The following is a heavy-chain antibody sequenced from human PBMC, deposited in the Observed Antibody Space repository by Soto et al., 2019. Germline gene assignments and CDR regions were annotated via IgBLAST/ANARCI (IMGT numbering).Heavy chain of an antibody. Sequence: QVQLVESGGGVVQPGRSLRLSCAACGFTFSSYGLHWVRQAPGKGLEWVAVIWYDGRSKYYADSVQGRFTISRDNSKNTLYLQMNSLRAEDTAVYYCARSPCSTSCYVDDYWGQGTLVTVSS. D-gene: IGHD2-2*01. CDR1: GFTFSSYG. CDR2: IWYDGRSK. J-gene: IGHJ4*02. V-gene: IGHV3-33*01. CDR3: ARSPCSTSCYVDDY.